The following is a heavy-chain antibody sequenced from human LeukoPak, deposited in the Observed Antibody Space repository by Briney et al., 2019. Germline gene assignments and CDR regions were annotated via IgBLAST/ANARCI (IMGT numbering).Heavy chain of an antibody. CDR2: IYYSGST. CDR3: ARVDYGSGSYRFDP. D-gene: IGHD3-10*01. CDR1: GGSISNYY. V-gene: IGHV4-59*01. J-gene: IGHJ5*02. Sequence: PSETLSLTCTVSGGSISNYYWSWIRQPPGKGLEWIGYIYYSGSTNYNPSLKSRVTISVDTSKNQFSLKLSSVTAADTAVYYCARVDYGSGSYRFDPWGQGTLVTVSS.